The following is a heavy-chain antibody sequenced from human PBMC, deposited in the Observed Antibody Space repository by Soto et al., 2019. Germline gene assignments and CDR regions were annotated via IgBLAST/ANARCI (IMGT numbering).Heavy chain of an antibody. CDR3: AKDPKASRYCSSTSCFRYFQH. D-gene: IGHD2-2*01. V-gene: IGHV3-23*01. Sequence: EVQLLESGGGLVQPGGSLRLSCAASGFTFSSYAMSWVRQAPGKGLEWVSAISGSGGSTYYADSVKGRFTISRDNSKNTLYLQINSLRAEDTAVYYCAKDPKASRYCSSTSCFRYFQHWGQGTLVTVSS. J-gene: IGHJ1*01. CDR2: ISGSGGST. CDR1: GFTFSSYA.